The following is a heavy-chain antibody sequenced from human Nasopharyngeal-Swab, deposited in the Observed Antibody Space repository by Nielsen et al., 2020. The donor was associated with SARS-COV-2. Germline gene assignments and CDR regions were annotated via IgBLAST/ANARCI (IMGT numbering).Heavy chain of an antibody. CDR2: ISSSGSTI. CDR3: VRDPPLWFGELLLGLYYFDY. J-gene: IGHJ4*02. CDR1: GFTFSDYY. V-gene: IGHV3-11*01. D-gene: IGHD3-10*01. Sequence: GESLKISCAASGFTFSDYYMSWIRQAPGKGLEWVSYISSSGSTIYYADSVKGRFTISRDNAKNSLYLQMNSLRAEDTAVYYCVRDPPLWFGELLLGLYYFDYWGQGTLVTVSS.